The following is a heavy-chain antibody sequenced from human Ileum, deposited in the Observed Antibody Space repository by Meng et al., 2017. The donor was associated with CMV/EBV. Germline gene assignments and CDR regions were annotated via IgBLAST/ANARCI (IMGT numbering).Heavy chain of an antibody. Sequence: SCKPSGYTFTSNGLIWVRQAPGQGPEWMGWINTNTGKPTYARDFTGRFVFSLDTSVSTAYLQISSLKAEDTAVYYCARDGLNERYFDYWGQGTLVTVSS. CDR3: ARDGLNERYFDY. CDR1: GYTFTSNG. V-gene: IGHV7-4-1*02. J-gene: IGHJ4*02. CDR2: INTNTGKP.